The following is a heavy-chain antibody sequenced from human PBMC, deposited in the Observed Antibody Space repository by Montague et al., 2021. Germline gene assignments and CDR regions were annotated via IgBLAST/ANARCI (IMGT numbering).Heavy chain of an antibody. D-gene: IGHD1/OR15-1a*01. J-gene: IGHJ4*02. V-gene: IGHV4-39*01. CDR2: FYSGGNT. Sequence: SETLSLTCTVSGGSISSTSHYWDWICQPPGKGLEWIGTFYSGGNTYYNPSLKSRISISADTSNNQFSLKLHSVTAADTAVYFCARARITGTTTPLDYWGQGTLVTVSS. CDR3: ARARITGTTTPLDY. CDR1: GGSISSTSHY.